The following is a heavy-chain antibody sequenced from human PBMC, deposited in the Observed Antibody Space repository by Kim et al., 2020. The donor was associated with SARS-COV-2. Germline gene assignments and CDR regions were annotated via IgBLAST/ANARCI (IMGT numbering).Heavy chain of an antibody. D-gene: IGHD3-9*01. Sequence: GGSLRLSCSASAFIFTSYEMLWVRQAPGRGLEWVAYINTAGDTAYYADSVKGRFTISRDNAKKSLYLAMNSLRVEDSAVYFCARDWGENSYYFDTSNYWGQGTLVTVSS. V-gene: IGHV3-48*03. CDR3: ARDWGENSYYFDTSNY. CDR1: AFIFTSYE. J-gene: IGHJ4*02. CDR2: INTAGDTA.